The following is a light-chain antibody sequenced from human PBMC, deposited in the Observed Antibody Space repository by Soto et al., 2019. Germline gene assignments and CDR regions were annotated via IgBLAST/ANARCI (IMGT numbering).Light chain of an antibody. Sequence: QSALTQPASVSGSPGQSITISCTGTSSDVGGYNYVSWYQQHPGKAPILMIYDVSKRPSGLSNRFSGSKSGNTASLTISGLQAEDEADYYCSSYTSSSTLVFGGGTQLTVL. CDR1: SSDVGGYNY. CDR3: SSYTSSSTLV. V-gene: IGLV2-14*01. CDR2: DVS. J-gene: IGLJ2*01.